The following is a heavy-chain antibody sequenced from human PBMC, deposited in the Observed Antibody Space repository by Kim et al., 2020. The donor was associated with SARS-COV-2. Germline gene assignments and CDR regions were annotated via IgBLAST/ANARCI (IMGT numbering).Heavy chain of an antibody. D-gene: IGHD3-3*01. J-gene: IGHJ4*02. CDR2: IFRGGST. CDR1: GLTVSSNH. Sequence: GGSLRLSCAASGLTVSSNHMAWIRQAPGKGLEWVSVIFRGGSTYYAASVQGRFTISRDYSKDTLSLQMNSLRAEDTAVYYCAREPVGDGCRLFDYWGTGT. V-gene: IGHV3-53*01. CDR3: AREPVGDGCRLFDY.